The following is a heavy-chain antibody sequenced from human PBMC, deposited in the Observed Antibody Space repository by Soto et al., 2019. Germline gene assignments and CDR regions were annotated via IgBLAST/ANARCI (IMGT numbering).Heavy chain of an antibody. Sequence: QVQLQESGTGLVKPSQTLSLTCTVSGGSISSGGYYWSWIRQHPGKGLEWIGSIDSSGSTYYNPALNSRVTISVDTSKNQFSLKLISVTAADTAVYYCARASMVRGVIILQGDYYYYMDVRGKWTTVTVSS. D-gene: IGHD3-10*01. V-gene: IGHV4-31*03. CDR3: ARASMVRGVIILQGDYYYYMDV. CDR2: IDSSGST. J-gene: IGHJ6*03. CDR1: GGSISSGGYY.